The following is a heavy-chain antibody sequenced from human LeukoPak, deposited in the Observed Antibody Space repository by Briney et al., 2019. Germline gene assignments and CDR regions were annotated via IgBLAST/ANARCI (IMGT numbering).Heavy chain of an antibody. Sequence: GGSLRLSCAASGFTFSTYWMSWVRQAPGKGLEWVANINQDGSGKDYVDSLKGRFTISRDITKNSLYLQMNSLRAEDTAVYYCARGYRYVVYWGQGTLVTVSS. CDR2: INQDGSGK. CDR3: ARGYRYVVY. J-gene: IGHJ4*02. V-gene: IGHV3-7*03. CDR1: GFTFSTYW. D-gene: IGHD6-13*01.